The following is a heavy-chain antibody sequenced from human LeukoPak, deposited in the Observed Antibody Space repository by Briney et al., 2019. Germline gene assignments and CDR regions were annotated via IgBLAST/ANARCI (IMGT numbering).Heavy chain of an antibody. Sequence: SKTLSLTCAVSGESLRGYKWIWIRQPPGKGLEWIGEINYSANTNYNPALKSRVTMSRDTSKNQFSLNLSSLTAADTAVYYCSRSHDLEWLKTWFDPWGQGTLVTVSS. D-gene: IGHD3-3*01. CDR1: GESLRGYK. CDR2: INYSANT. J-gene: IGHJ5*02. V-gene: IGHV4-34*01. CDR3: SRSHDLEWLKTWFDP.